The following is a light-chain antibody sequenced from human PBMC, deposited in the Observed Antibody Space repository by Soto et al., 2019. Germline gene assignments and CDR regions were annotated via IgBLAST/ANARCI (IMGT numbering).Light chain of an antibody. CDR3: QQYYSYTRT. CDR2: AAS. Sequence: AIRMTQSPSSPSSSTGDRVTITCRASQGISSYLAWYQQKPGKAPKLLIYAASTLQSGVPSRFSGSGSGTDFTLTISCLQYEDFATYYCQQYYSYTRTFGQGTKVDIK. CDR1: QGISSY. J-gene: IGKJ1*01. V-gene: IGKV1-8*01.